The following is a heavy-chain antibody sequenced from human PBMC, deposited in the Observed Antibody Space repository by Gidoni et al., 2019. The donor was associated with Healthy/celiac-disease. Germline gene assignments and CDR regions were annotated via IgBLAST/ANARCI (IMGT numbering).Heavy chain of an antibody. CDR2: IYYSGST. J-gene: IGHJ6*02. CDR3: ARVPYNWNPYYYGMDV. D-gene: IGHD1-20*01. CDR1: VGSIISGGSY. V-gene: IGHV4-31*03. Sequence: HVQLQESGLRVVKPSHTLSLTSPLSVGSIISGGSYWCWIRQHPGKGLEWIGYIYYSGSTYDNPSLKSRVTISVDTSKNQCSLKLSSVTAADTAVYYCARVPYNWNPYYYGMDVWGQGTTVTVSS.